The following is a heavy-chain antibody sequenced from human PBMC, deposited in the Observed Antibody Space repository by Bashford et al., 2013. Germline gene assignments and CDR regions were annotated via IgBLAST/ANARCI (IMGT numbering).Heavy chain of an antibody. CDR1: SGSISGYY. CDR3: AVGATSSRDYYYGMDV. D-gene: IGHD1-26*01. J-gene: IGHJ6*02. CDR2: IYYSGGT. Sequence: SETLSLTCTVSSGSISGYYWSWIRQPPGKGLEWIGYIYYSGGTNYNPSLKSRVTMSVDTSKNQFSLKLSSVTAADTAVYYCAVGATSSRDYYYGMDVWGQGTTVTVSS. V-gene: IGHV4-59*12.